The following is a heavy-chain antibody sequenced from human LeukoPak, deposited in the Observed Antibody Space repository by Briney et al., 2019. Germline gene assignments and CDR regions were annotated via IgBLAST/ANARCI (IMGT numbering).Heavy chain of an antibody. CDR3: ARGDTYGSYFDL. D-gene: IGHD5-18*01. V-gene: IGHV4-34*01. CDR1: GGSFSDYY. CDR2: INHSGST. J-gene: IGHJ2*01. Sequence: SETLTLTCTVYGGSFSDYYWYWIRQPPAKGLEWIGEINHSGSTNYNPSLKSRVTISTDTPENQFSLKVTSVTAADTAVYYCARGDTYGSYFDLWGSGTLVTVSS.